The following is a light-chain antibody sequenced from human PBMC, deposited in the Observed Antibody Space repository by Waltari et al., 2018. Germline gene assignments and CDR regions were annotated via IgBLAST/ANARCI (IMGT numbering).Light chain of an antibody. V-gene: IGKV3-15*01. CDR1: QSVSSN. Sequence: EIVMTQSPATLSVSPGERATLSCRASQSVSSNLAWYQQKPGQAPRLLIYGASTRATGIPARFSGSGSGTEFTLTISSMQSEDFAVYYCQQYNNWPPLNTFGQGTKLGIK. J-gene: IGKJ2*01. CDR2: GAS. CDR3: QQYNNWPPLNT.